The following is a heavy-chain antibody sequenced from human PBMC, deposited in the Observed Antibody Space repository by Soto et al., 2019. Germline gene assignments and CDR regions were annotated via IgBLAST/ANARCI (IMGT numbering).Heavy chain of an antibody. V-gene: IGHV4-34*01. J-gene: IGHJ4*02. CDR2: INPSGRT. CDR1: DGSSSGYY. Sequence: QVQLQQWGAGLLKPSETLSLTCTVYDGSSSGYYWSWVRQPPGKGLEWIGEINPSGRTNYNPSLKSRVTISVDTSNNQFSLNVNSVTAADTAVYYCARGRITMLHWGQGTLVTVSS. D-gene: IGHD3-10*02. CDR3: ARGRITMLH.